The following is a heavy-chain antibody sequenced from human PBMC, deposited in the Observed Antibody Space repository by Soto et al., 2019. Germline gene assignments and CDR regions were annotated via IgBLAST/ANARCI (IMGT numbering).Heavy chain of an antibody. CDR2: ISAYNGNT. CDR3: ARDSLRDCSGGSCYSWWFDP. J-gene: IGHJ5*02. V-gene: IGHV1-18*01. Sequence: ASVKVSCKASGYTFTSYGISWVRQAPGQGLEWMGWISAYNGNTNYAKKLQGRVTMTTDTSTSTAYMELRSRRSDDTAVYYCARDSLRDCSGGSCYSWWFDPWGQGTLVTVSS. CDR1: GYTFTSYG. D-gene: IGHD2-15*01.